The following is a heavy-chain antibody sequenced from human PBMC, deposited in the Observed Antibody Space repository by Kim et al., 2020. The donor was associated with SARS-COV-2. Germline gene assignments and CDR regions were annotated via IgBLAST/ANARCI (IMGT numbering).Heavy chain of an antibody. CDR2: VTYSGVT. Sequence: SETLSLICAVYGESFSPNYWNWVRQAPGKGLEWIGEVTYSGVTSYNPSFKRRLTMSVDTAKNQFSLRLSSLTAADTAVYYCARGKPSQPQLIGLSLLYY. CDR3: ARGKPSQPQLIGLSLLYY. J-gene: IGHJ6*01. CDR1: GESFSPNY. D-gene: IGHD2-15*01. V-gene: IGHV4-34*01.